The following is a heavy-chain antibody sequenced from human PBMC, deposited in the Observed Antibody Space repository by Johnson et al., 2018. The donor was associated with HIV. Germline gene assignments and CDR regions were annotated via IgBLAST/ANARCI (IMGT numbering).Heavy chain of an antibody. D-gene: IGHD3-22*01. CDR3: ARVEQKSAYYRGGFDL. V-gene: IGHV3-13*01. CDR1: GFTFSTYD. Sequence: VQLVESGGGLVQPGESLRLSCAASGFTFSTYDMHWVRQTTGKGLEWVSAIGAACDTYYADSVKGRFTISRENAKNSLYLQMNSLSAGYTAVYYCARVEQKSAYYRGGFDLWGQGTMVTVSS. J-gene: IGHJ3*01. CDR2: IGAACDT.